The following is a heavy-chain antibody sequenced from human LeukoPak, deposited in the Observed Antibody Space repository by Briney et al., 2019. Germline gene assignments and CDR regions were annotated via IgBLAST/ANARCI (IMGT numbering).Heavy chain of an antibody. CDR2: FYYSGST. J-gene: IGHJ3*02. V-gene: IGHV4-31*03. CDR3: ARDYYYDSSGYGRAFDI. D-gene: IGHD3-22*01. CDR1: GGSISSGGYY. Sequence: SETLSLTCTVSGGSISSGGYYWSWIRQHPGKGLEWIGYFYYSGSTYYNPSLKSRVTISVDTSKNQFSLKLSSVTAADTAVYYCARDYYYDSSGYGRAFDIWGQGTIVTVSS.